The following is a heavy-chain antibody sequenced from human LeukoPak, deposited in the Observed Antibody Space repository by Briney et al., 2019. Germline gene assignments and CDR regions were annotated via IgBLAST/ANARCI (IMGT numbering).Heavy chain of an antibody. CDR3: ARDRDGTGNYPLDY. Sequence: GSLRLSCAASAFTFSKYAMSWVRQAAGKVLEWVAGISGSGGGPYYADSVKGRFTISRDNSKNTLYLQMNSLRADDTAVYYCARDRDGTGNYPLDYWGQGTLVTVSS. V-gene: IGHV3-23*01. CDR2: ISGSGGGP. J-gene: IGHJ4*02. CDR1: AFTFSKYA. D-gene: IGHD3-10*01.